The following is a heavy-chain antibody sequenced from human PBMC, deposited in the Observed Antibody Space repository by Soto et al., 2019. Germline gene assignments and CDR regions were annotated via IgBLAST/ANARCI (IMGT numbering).Heavy chain of an antibody. Sequence: ASVKVSCKASGYTFTSYGISWVRQAPGQGLEWMGWISAHNGNTKYAQKIQGRVTMTTDTSTSTAYMELRSLRSDDTAVYYCASDEPPMDYWGQGTLVTLSS. J-gene: IGHJ4*02. V-gene: IGHV1-18*01. CDR2: ISAHNGNT. CDR3: ASDEPPMDY. D-gene: IGHD2-2*01. CDR1: GYTFTSYG.